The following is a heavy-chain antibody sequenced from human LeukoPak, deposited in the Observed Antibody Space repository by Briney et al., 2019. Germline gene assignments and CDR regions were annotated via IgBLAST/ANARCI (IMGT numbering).Heavy chain of an antibody. D-gene: IGHD6-13*01. J-gene: IGHJ4*02. Sequence: SVNVSYKASGGTFSSYAISWVRQAPGQGLEWMGGIIPIFGTANYAQKFQGRVTITADESTSTAYMELSSLRSEDTAVYYCASSLSSSWSTFDYWGQGTLVTVSS. V-gene: IGHV1-69*13. CDR3: ASSLSSSWSTFDY. CDR2: IIPIFGTA. CDR1: GGTFSSYA.